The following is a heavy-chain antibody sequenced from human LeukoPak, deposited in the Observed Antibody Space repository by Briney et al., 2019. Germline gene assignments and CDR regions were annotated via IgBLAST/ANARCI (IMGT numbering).Heavy chain of an antibody. V-gene: IGHV3-21*01. CDR3: ARDITPFNNPPTGIDY. J-gene: IGHJ4*02. CDR1: GFTFSSYS. Sequence: GGSLRLSCAASGFTFSSYSMNWVRQAPGKGLEWVSSISSSSSYLYYADSVKGRFTISRDNAKNSLYLQMNSLRAEDTAVYYCARDITPFNNPPTGIDYWGQGTLVTVSS. D-gene: IGHD1-14*01. CDR2: ISSSSSYL.